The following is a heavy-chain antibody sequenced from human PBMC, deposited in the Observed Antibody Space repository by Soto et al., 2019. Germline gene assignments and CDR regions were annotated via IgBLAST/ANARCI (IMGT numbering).Heavy chain of an antibody. CDR2: IYYSGST. Sequence: SETLSLTCTVSGGSISSYYWSWIRQPPGKGLEGIGYIYYSGSTNYNPSLKSRVTISVDTSKNQFSLKLSSVTAADTAVYYWRRERTGGDDAFDIWGQGTMVTVSS. CDR3: RRERTGGDDAFDI. D-gene: IGHD2-8*02. CDR1: GGSISSYY. V-gene: IGHV4-59*01. J-gene: IGHJ3*02.